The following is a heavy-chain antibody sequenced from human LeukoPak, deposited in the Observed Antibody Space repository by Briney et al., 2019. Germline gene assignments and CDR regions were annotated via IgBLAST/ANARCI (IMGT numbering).Heavy chain of an antibody. V-gene: IGHV3-48*01. CDR1: GFTFSSYS. CDR3: ASQKWDSPDCSGGSCYVFDY. J-gene: IGHJ4*02. Sequence: GGSLRLSCAASGFTFSSYSMNWVRQAPGKGLEWVSYISSSSSTIYYADSVKGRFTISRDNAKNSLYLQMNSLRAADTAVYYCASQKWDSPDCSGGSCYVFDYWGQGTLVTVSS. D-gene: IGHD2-15*01. CDR2: ISSSSSTI.